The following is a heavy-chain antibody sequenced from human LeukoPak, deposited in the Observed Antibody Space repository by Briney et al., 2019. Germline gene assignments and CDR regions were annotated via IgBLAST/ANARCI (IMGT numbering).Heavy chain of an antibody. CDR3: ARDSAFAFDI. V-gene: IGHV3-30*03. CDR2: ISHDGGRP. CDR1: GFTFSSYG. D-gene: IGHD1-26*01. J-gene: IGHJ3*02. Sequence: GGSLRLSCAASGFTFSSYGMHWVRQAPGKGLEWVAVISHDGGRPSYADSVKGRFTISRDNAKNSLYLQMNSLRDEDTAVYYCARDSAFAFDIWGQGTMVTVSS.